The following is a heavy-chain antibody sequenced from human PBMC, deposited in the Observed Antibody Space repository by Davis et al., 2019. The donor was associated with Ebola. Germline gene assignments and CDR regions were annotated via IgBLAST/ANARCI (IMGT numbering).Heavy chain of an antibody. D-gene: IGHD3-3*01. Sequence: GESLKISCAASGFIFNSYWMSWVRQAPGKGLEWVANIKHDGSETYYVDSVKGRFTISRDNAKNSLYLQMNSLRAEDTAVYYCARDYYDLGMDVWGQGTTVTVSS. V-gene: IGHV3-7*01. CDR2: IKHDGSET. CDR3: ARDYYDLGMDV. CDR1: GFIFNSYW. J-gene: IGHJ6*02.